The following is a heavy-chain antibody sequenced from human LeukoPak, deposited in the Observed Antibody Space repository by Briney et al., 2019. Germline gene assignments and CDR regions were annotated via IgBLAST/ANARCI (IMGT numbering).Heavy chain of an antibody. D-gene: IGHD1-26*01. V-gene: IGHV3-33*01. J-gene: IGHJ4*02. CDR3: ARVLIKWELLLEGFDY. CDR1: GFTFSSYG. Sequence: GGSLRLSCAASGFTFSSYGMHWVRQAPGKGLEWVAVIWYDGNNKYYVDSVKGRFTISRDNSKNTLYLQMNSLRAEDTAVYYCARVLIKWELLLEGFDYWGQGTLVTVSS. CDR2: IWYDGNNK.